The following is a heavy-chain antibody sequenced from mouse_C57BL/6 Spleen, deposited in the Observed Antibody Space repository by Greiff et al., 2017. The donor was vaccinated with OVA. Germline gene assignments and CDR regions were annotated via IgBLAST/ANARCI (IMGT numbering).Heavy chain of an antibody. D-gene: IGHD1-1*01. CDR3: ARLNGSYYYFDY. V-gene: IGHV5-17*01. Sequence: EVKLMESGGGLVKPGGSLKLSCAASGFTFSDYGMHWVRQAPEKGLEWVAYISSGSSTIYYADTVKGRFTISRDNAKNTLFLQMTSLRSEDTAMYYCARLNGSYYYFDYWGQGTTLTVSS. CDR2: ISSGSSTI. CDR1: GFTFSDYG. J-gene: IGHJ2*01.